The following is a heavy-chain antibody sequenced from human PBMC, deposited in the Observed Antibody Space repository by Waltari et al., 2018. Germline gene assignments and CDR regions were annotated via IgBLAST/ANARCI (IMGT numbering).Heavy chain of an antibody. J-gene: IGHJ4*02. CDR2: RSETATGNT. V-gene: IGHV3-23*01. D-gene: IGHD5-12*01. CDR1: GFAFRSYT. Sequence: EVQLLESGGALVQPGGSLRLSCAASGFAFRSYTLVWVREAPGKGLGWVSTRSETATGNTHSADSVKGRFTISRDDSRNTVYLQMNGLIAEDTAVYYCATWLRAHFDYWGQGTPVTVSS. CDR3: ATWLRAHFDY.